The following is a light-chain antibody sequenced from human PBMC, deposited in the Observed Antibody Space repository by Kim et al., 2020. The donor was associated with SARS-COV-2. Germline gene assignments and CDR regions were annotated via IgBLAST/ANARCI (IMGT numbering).Light chain of an antibody. V-gene: IGKV1-12*01. Sequence: ASVGDTVTLNCRASQGIGPWLAWYQQRPGNAPKLLISGSSDLETGVPSRFSGSGSGTDFTLTIISLQPEDFATYYCQQGTTFPWTFGPGTKVDIK. J-gene: IGKJ1*01. CDR3: QQGTTFPWT. CDR2: GSS. CDR1: QGIGPW.